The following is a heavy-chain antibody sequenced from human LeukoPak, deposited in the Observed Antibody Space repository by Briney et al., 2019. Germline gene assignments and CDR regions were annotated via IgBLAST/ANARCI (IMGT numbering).Heavy chain of an antibody. CDR2: IFDGKTI. V-gene: IGHV4-34*12. CDR3: ASGAWATRLNS. Sequence: SETLSLTCAVYGESLNSDYWTWIRQSPGKGLERIGDIFDGKTINYNPSLKSRVTISAATSSQQFSLNLKSVTAADTAVYFCASGAWATRLNSWAQGALVIVSS. CDR1: GESLNSDY. D-gene: IGHD5-24*01. J-gene: IGHJ4*02.